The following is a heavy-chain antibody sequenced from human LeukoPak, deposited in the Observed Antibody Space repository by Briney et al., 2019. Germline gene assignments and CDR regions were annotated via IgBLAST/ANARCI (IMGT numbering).Heavy chain of an antibody. D-gene: IGHD3-22*01. V-gene: IGHV4-31*03. J-gene: IGHJ5*02. CDR3: ARRDYYDSNWFDP. CDR2: IYYSGST. Sequence: SETLSLTCTVSGGSIGSGGYYWSWIRQHPGKGLEWIGYIYYSGSTYYNPSLKSRVTISVDTSKNQFSLKLSSVTAADTAVYYCARRDYYDSNWFDPWGQGTLVTVSS. CDR1: GGSIGSGGYY.